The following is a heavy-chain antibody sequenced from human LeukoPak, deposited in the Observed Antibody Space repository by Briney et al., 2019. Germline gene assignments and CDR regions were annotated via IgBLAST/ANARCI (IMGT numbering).Heavy chain of an antibody. Sequence: PGGSLRLSCAASGFTFSSYAMSWVRQAPGKGLEWVSYISSGGSTIYYADSVKGRFTISRDNAKNSLYLQMNSLRAEDTAVYYCARDFGQWELNGGYYFDYWGQGTLVTVSS. J-gene: IGHJ4*02. CDR1: GFTFSSYA. CDR3: ARDFGQWELNGGYYFDY. V-gene: IGHV3-48*03. CDR2: ISSGGSTI. D-gene: IGHD1-26*01.